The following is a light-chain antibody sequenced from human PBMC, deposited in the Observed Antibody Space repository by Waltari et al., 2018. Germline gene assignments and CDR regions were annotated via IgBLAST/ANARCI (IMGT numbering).Light chain of an antibody. CDR3: QQYNNWPPWT. V-gene: IGKV3-15*01. Sequence: EIVMTQSPPTLSVSPGETATPPRRASQSVSTNLAWYQQRPGQAPRLLIHGASTRATGIPARFSGSGSGTEFTLTISSLQSEDFAVYYCQQYNNWPPWTFGQGTKVEIK. J-gene: IGKJ1*01. CDR1: QSVSTN. CDR2: GAS.